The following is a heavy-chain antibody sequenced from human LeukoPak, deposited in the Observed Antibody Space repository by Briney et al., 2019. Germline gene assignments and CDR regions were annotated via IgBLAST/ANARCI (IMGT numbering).Heavy chain of an antibody. CDR1: GYSISIGYY. CDR3: ARHTFWNYVSWFDP. CDR2: IYHSGST. D-gene: IGHD1-7*01. J-gene: IGHJ5*02. V-gene: IGHV4-38-2*01. Sequence: PSETLSLTCAVSGYSISIGYYWGWIRQPPRKGLEWIGTIYHSGSTYYNPSLKSRVTISVDTPKTQFSLKLSSVTAADTAVYYCARHTFWNYVSWFDPWGQGTLVTVSS.